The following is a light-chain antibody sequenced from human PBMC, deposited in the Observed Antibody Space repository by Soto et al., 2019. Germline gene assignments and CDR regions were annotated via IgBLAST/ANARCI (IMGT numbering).Light chain of an antibody. CDR1: SNDIGGYNY. Sequence: QSALTQPRSVSGSPGQAVTISCTGTSNDIGGYNYVSWYQQHPDKAPKLMIFDVSQWPSGVPDRFSGSKSGNTASLTISGLQAEDEADYYCCSYAGSYTFVVFGGGTKLTVL. CDR3: CSYAGSYTFVV. CDR2: DVS. V-gene: IGLV2-11*01. J-gene: IGLJ2*01.